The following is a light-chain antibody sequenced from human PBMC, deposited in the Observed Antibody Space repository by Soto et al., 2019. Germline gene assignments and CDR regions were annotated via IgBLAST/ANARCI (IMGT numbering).Light chain of an antibody. J-gene: IGLJ1*01. CDR3: CPYAGSLYV. Sequence: QPVLTQPRSGSGAHGQSVTISCTGKSIDIIGNDYVSWYQQHPGKVPKLMNYDVSKRPSGVPDCFSGSKSGNTASLTISGLQAEDEADYYCCPYAGSLYVFGTGTKVTVL. CDR2: DVS. V-gene: IGLV2-11*01. CDR1: SIDIIGNDY.